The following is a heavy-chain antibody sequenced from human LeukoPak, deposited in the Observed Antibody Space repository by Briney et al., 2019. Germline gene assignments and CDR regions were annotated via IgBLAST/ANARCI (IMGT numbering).Heavy chain of an antibody. D-gene: IGHD2-2*01. Sequence: ASVKVSCXASGYTFTGYYMHWVRQAPGQGLEWMGWINPNSGGTNYAQKFQGRVTMTRDTSISTAYMELSRLRSDDTAVYYCARVPIVVVPAAIRPSYNWFDPWGQGTLVTVSS. J-gene: IGHJ5*02. V-gene: IGHV1-2*02. CDR3: ARVPIVVVPAAIRPSYNWFDP. CDR1: GYTFTGYY. CDR2: INPNSGGT.